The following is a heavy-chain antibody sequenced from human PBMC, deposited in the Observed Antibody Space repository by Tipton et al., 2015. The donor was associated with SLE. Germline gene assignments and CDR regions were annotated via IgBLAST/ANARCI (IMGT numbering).Heavy chain of an antibody. CDR1: GDSVSTYSAA. J-gene: IGHJ3*02. V-gene: IGHV6-1*01. CDR2: TYYRSKWYY. D-gene: IGHD1-1*01. Sequence: GLVKPSQTLSLTCVISGDSVSTYSAAWSWIRQSPSRGLAWLGRTYYRSKWYYYYAESVKSRITIKPDTSKNQFSLHMNSVTPEDTAVYYCARTAHLAVETFDIWGQGTMVTVS. CDR3: ARTAHLAVETFDI.